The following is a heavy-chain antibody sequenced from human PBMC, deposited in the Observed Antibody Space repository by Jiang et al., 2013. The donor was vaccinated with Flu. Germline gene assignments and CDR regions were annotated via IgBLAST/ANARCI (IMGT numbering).Heavy chain of an antibody. CDR1: GYTFTSYD. Sequence: VKVSCKASGYTFTSYDINWVRQATGQGLEWMGWMNPNSGNTGYAQKFQGRVTMTRNTSISTAYMELSSLRSEDTAVYYCARACRWQWLVGPRGSYYFDYWGQGTLVTVSS. J-gene: IGHJ4*02. CDR3: ARACRWQWLVGPRGSYYFDY. CDR2: MNPNSGNT. D-gene: IGHD6-19*01. V-gene: IGHV1-8*01.